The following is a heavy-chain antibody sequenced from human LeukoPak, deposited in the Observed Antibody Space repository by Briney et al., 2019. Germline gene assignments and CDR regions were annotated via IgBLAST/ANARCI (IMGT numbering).Heavy chain of an antibody. Sequence: GGSLRLSCAASGFTFSSYWMHWVRQAPGKGLVWVSRINSDGSSTSYADSVKGRFTISRDNSKNTVYLQMNGLRAEDTAMYYCARDTGWSVVLGAFDIWGQGTMVTVSS. V-gene: IGHV3-74*01. CDR3: ARDTGWSVVLGAFDI. CDR2: INSDGSST. CDR1: GFTFSSYW. D-gene: IGHD2-15*01. J-gene: IGHJ3*02.